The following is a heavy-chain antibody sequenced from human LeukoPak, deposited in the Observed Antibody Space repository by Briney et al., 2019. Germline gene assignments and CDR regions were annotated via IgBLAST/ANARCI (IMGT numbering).Heavy chain of an antibody. J-gene: IGHJ4*02. V-gene: IGHV3-30-3*01. CDR2: ISYDGSNK. Sequence: GGSLRLSCAASGFTFSGYAIHWVRQAPGKGLEWVAVISYDGSNKYYADSVKGRFTVSRDDSKNTLYLQMDSLRAEDTAVYYCARGGLQFADYWGQGTLVTVSS. D-gene: IGHD5-24*01. CDR3: ARGGLQFADY. CDR1: GFTFSGYA.